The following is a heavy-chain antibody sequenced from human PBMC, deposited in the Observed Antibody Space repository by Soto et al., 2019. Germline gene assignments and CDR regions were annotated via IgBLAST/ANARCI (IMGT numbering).Heavy chain of an antibody. CDR2: IYPGDSDT. J-gene: IGHJ6*02. D-gene: IGHD3-10*01. V-gene: IGHV5-51*01. CDR1: GYSFTSYW. CDR3: ARGRIDPNYYGSGSPMFGMDV. Sequence: PGESLKISCKGSGYSFTSYWIGWVRQMPGKGLEWMGIIYPGDSDTRYSPSFQGQVTISADKSISTAYLQWSRLKASDTAMYYCARGRIDPNYYGSGSPMFGMDVWGQGTRVTVSS.